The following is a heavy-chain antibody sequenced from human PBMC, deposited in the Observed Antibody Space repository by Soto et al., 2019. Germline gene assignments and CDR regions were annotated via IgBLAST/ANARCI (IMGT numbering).Heavy chain of an antibody. Sequence: VGSLKISCNGSGDTFTNYWIGWVRQMPGKGLEWMGIIYPGDSDTKYNPSFQGQVTISADKSITTTYLRWTSLKASDTAIYYCAASIFYYGMDVWGQGTTVTVSS. CDR1: GDTFTNYW. CDR3: AASIFYYGMDV. J-gene: IGHJ6*02. CDR2: IYPGDSDT. V-gene: IGHV5-51*01.